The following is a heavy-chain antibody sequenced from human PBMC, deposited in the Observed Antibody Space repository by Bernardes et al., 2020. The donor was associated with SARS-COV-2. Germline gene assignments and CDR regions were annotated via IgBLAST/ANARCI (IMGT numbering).Heavy chain of an antibody. CDR3: AHSIRYTYGWSWLDP. Sequence: SGPTLVKPTQTLTLTCTFSGFSLNTRGVGVGWTRQPPGKALEWLALISWDDDKRYSPSLKYRLTITKDTSKNQVVLTMTNMDPVDTATYYCAHSIRYTYGWSWLDPWGQGTLVTVSS. J-gene: IGHJ5*02. D-gene: IGHD5-18*01. CDR1: GFSLNTRGVG. V-gene: IGHV2-5*02. CDR2: ISWDDDK.